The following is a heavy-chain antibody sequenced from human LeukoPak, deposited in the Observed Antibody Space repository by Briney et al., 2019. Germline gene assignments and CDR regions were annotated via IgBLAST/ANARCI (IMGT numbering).Heavy chain of an antibody. V-gene: IGHV1-18*01. CDR3: ARDRWALYFDY. Sequence: ASVKVSCMASGYTFTSYGISWVRQAPGQGLERVGWISAYNGNTNYPQKLHGRVTMNTDKSTSTAYMELRSLRSDDTAVYYRARDRWALYFDYWGQGTLVTVSS. J-gene: IGHJ4*02. CDR2: ISAYNGNT. CDR1: GYTFTSYG. D-gene: IGHD3-16*01.